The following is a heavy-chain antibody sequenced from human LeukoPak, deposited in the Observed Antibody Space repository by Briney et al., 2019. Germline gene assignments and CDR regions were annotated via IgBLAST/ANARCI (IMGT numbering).Heavy chain of an antibody. Sequence: GGSLRLSCAASGFTFSNYEMNWVRQAPGKGLEWVSHISTSGRTIYYADSVKGRFTISRDNAKNSLYLQMNSLRAEDTAVYYCARDLSGYCSGGTCYGGWFDPWGQGTLVTVSS. D-gene: IGHD2-15*01. J-gene: IGHJ5*02. V-gene: IGHV3-48*03. CDR3: ARDLSGYCSGGTCYGGWFDP. CDR2: ISTSGRTI. CDR1: GFTFSNYE.